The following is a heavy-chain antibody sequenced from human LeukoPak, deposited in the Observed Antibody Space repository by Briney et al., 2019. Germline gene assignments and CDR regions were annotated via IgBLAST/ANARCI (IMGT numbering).Heavy chain of an antibody. J-gene: IGHJ3*02. CDR1: GFTFSSYS. CDR2: ISSSSSYI. V-gene: IGHV3-21*01. CDR3: ARDQVPAANPHAFDI. Sequence: GGSLRLSCAASGFTFSSYSMNWVRQAPGKGLEWVSSISSSSSYIYYADSVKGRFTISRDNAKNSLYLQMNSLRAEDTAVYYCARDQVPAANPHAFDIWGQGTMVTVSS. D-gene: IGHD2-2*01.